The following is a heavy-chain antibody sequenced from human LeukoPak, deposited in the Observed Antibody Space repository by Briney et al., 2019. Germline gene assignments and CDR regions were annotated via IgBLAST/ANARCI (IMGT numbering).Heavy chain of an antibody. J-gene: IGHJ6*04. CDR3: ASNSPAGDGYNLDV. V-gene: IGHV4-31*03. Sequence: SQTLSLTCTVSGGSISSGGYYWSWIRQHPGKGLEWIGYIYYSGSTYYNPSPKSRVTISVDTSKNQFSLKLSSVTAADTAVYYCASNSPAGDGYNLDVWGKGTTVTVSS. CDR1: GGSISSGGYY. CDR2: IYYSGST. D-gene: IGHD5-24*01.